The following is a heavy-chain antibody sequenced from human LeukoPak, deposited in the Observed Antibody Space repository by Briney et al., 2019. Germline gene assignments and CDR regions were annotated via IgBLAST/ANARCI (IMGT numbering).Heavy chain of an antibody. Sequence: SETLSLTCTVSGGSISSGSYYWSWIRQPAGKGLEWIGRIYTSGSTNYNPSLKSRVTISVDTSKNQFSLKLSSVTAADTAVYYCARGVGQPFDPWGQGTLVTVSS. CDR1: GGSISSGSYY. V-gene: IGHV4-61*02. D-gene: IGHD2-15*01. CDR3: ARGVGQPFDP. CDR2: IYTSGST. J-gene: IGHJ5*02.